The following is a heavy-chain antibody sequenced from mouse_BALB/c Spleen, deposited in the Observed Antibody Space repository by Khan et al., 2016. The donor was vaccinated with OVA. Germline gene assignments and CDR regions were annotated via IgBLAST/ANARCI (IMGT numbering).Heavy chain of an antibody. J-gene: IGHJ4*01. Sequence: EVQLVESGPGLGKPSQSLSLTCTVTGYSITSGYAWNWIRQFPGNKLEWMGYISYSGSNSYNPSPRSRFSSTRDTYTNQFFLQLNSVTTEDTATYYCARKNYSGYATDYWSQGTSVTVSS. V-gene: IGHV3-2*02. D-gene: IGHD1-1*01. CDR3: ARKNYSGYATDY. CDR2: ISYSGSN. CDR1: GYSITSGYA.